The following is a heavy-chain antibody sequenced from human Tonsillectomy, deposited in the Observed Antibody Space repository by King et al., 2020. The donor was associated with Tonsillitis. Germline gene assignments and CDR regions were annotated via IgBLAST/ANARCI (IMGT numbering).Heavy chain of an antibody. CDR1: GGSISSYY. V-gene: IGHV4-59*01. J-gene: IGHJ6*03. CDR2: SYYSGST. D-gene: IGHD4-17*01. CDR3: ARGNGDYTGYYYYYYMDV. Sequence: VQLQESGPGLVKPSETLSLTCTVSGGSISSYYWSWIRQPPGKGLEWSGYSYYSGSTNCNPSLKSRVTISVDTSKNQFSLKLSSVTAADTAVYYCARGNGDYTGYYYYYYMDVWGKGTTVTVSS.